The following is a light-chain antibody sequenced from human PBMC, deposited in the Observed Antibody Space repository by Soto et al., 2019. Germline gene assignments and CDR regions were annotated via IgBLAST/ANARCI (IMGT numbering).Light chain of an antibody. J-gene: IGKJ5*01. V-gene: IGKV1-8*01. CDR2: AAS. Sequence: AIRMTQSPSSLSASTGDRVTITCLASQGISSYLAWYQQKPGKAPKPLIYAASTLQSGVPSRFSGSGSGTDFTLTISCLQPEDFATYYCQQANTFPLNFGQGTRLEIK. CDR3: QQANTFPLN. CDR1: QGISSY.